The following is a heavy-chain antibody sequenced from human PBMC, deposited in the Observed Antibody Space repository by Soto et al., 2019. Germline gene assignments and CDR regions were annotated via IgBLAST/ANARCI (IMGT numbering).Heavy chain of an antibody. Sequence: PSETLSLTCAVYGGSFSGYYWSWIRQPPGKGLEWIGEINHSGSTNYNPSLKSRVTISVDRSKNQFSLKLSSVTAADTAVYYCARLNGYCVGTNCHGYYGMDVWGQGTTVTVSS. CDR3: ARLNGYCVGTNCHGYYGMDV. D-gene: IGHD2-21*01. CDR2: INHSGST. J-gene: IGHJ6*02. V-gene: IGHV4-34*01. CDR1: GGSFSGYY.